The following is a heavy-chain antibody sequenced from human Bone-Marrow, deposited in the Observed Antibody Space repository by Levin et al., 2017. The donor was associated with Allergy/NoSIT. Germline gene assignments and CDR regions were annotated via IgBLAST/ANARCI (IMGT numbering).Heavy chain of an antibody. V-gene: IGHV3-30-3*01. CDR2: TSKDGTNK. CDR1: GFIFSHYA. CDR3: ARSDLSSYQSDY. Sequence: GGSLRLSCAASGFIFSHYAMHWVRQAPGKGLEWVAVTSKDGTNKYYADSVKGRFSISRDNSKDTLYLQMNRLRAEDTAVFYCARSDLSSYQSDYWGQGTLVTVSS. D-gene: IGHD2/OR15-2a*01. J-gene: IGHJ4*02.